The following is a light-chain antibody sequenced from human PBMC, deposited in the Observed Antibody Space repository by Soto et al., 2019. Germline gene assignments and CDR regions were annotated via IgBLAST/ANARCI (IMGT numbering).Light chain of an antibody. CDR1: NSNIGAGYP. CDR2: ADT. CDR3: QSYDSSLSGWV. Sequence: QSVLTQPPSVTGAPGQRVTISCTGSNSNIGAGYPVHWYQQFPGAAPKLLIYADTHRPSGVPDRFSGSKSGTSASLAITGLQAEDEADYYCQSYDSSLSGWVFGGGTKLTVL. J-gene: IGLJ3*02. V-gene: IGLV1-40*01.